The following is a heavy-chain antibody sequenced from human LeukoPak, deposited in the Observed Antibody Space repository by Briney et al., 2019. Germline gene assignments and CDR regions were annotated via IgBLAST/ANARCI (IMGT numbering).Heavy chain of an antibody. V-gene: IGHV3-33*08. CDR1: GFTFSSYS. J-gene: IGHJ4*02. CDR3: ARRGYSSSFDY. CDR2: IWYDGSNK. Sequence: GGSLRLSCAASGFTFSSYSMNWVRQAPGKGLEWVAVIWYDGSNKYYADSVKGRFTISRDNSKNTLYLQMNSLRAEDTAVYYCARRGYSSSFDYWGQGTLVTVSS. D-gene: IGHD5-18*01.